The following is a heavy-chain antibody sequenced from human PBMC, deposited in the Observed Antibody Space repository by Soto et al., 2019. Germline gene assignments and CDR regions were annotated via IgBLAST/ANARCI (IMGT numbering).Heavy chain of an antibody. J-gene: IGHJ6*02. CDR3: ARGVDTAMAPYYYYYGMDV. CDR2: IKQDGSEK. D-gene: IGHD5-18*01. CDR1: GFTFSSYW. Sequence: GGSLRLSCAASGFTFSSYWMSWVRQAPGKGLEWVANIKQDGSEKYYVDSVKGRFTISRDNAKNSLYLQMNSLRAEDTAVYYCARGVDTAMAPYYYYYGMDVWGQGTTVTVSS. V-gene: IGHV3-7*05.